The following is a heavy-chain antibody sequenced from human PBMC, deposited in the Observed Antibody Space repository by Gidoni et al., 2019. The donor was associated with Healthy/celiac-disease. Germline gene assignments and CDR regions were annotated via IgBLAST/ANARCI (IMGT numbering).Heavy chain of an antibody. CDR3: ARENAFFVHHGMDV. D-gene: IGHD1-1*01. CDR1: GYTFTGDY. J-gene: IGHJ6*02. V-gene: IGHV1-2*02. CDR2: LNPNSGGT. Sequence: QVQLVQSGAEVQKPGASVKVSCQASGYTFTGDYMHGVRQAPGQGLEWMGWLNPNSGGTNYAQKCQGRVTMTRDTSISTAYMELSRLRSDDTAVYYCARENAFFVHHGMDVWGQGTTVTVSS.